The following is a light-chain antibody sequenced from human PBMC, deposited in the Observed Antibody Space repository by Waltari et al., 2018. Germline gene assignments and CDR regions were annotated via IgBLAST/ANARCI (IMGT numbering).Light chain of an antibody. V-gene: IGKV4-1*01. CDR3: QQYYSTPRT. CDR1: QSVLYSSNNKNY. J-gene: IGKJ1*01. CDR2: WAS. Sequence: DIVMTQSPDSLAVSLGERATINCQSSQSVLYSSNNKNYLAWYQQKPVQPPKLLISWASTRESGVPDRFSGSGSGTDFTLTISSLQTEDVAVYYCQQYYSTPRTFGQGTKVEIK.